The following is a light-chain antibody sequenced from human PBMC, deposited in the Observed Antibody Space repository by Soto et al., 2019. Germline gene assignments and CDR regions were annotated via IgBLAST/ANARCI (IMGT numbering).Light chain of an antibody. Sequence: DIQMTQPPSSLSASVGDRVTIICRARQSIKRFLNWYQQKPGKAPKLLIYESSILQRGVPSRFSGNASGTEFALTISSLQPEDFAIYHCQQSYRPPTFGQGTRLEIQ. CDR3: QQSYRPPT. CDR2: ESS. J-gene: IGKJ5*01. V-gene: IGKV1-39*01. CDR1: QSIKRF.